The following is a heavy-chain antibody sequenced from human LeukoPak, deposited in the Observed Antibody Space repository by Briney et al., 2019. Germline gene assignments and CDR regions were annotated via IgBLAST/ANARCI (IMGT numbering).Heavy chain of an antibody. CDR3: ARRSGTLWGSFDI. CDR2: SYYSGST. CDR1: GVSLTSDY. Sequence: PSETLSLTCSVSGVSLTSDYWSWIRQPPGKGLEWIGYSYYSGSTNYNPSLKSRVTISVVTSKNQFSLRLRSVTAADTAVYYCARRSGTLWGSFDIWGQGTVVTVSS. J-gene: IGHJ3*02. D-gene: IGHD1-1*01. V-gene: IGHV4-59*01.